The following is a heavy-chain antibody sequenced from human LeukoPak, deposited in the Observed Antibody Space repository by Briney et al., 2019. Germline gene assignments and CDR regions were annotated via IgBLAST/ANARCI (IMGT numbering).Heavy chain of an antibody. Sequence: GASVKVSCKASGYTFTDYYMHWVRQAPGQGLEWMGWINPNSGGSIFAQKFQGRVTMTRDTSISTAYMELSSLRSDDTAMYYCARAYSSGWYEGQYYFDYWGQGTLVTVSS. D-gene: IGHD6-19*01. J-gene: IGHJ4*02. V-gene: IGHV1-2*02. CDR3: ARAYSSGWYEGQYYFDY. CDR2: INPNSGGS. CDR1: GYTFTDYY.